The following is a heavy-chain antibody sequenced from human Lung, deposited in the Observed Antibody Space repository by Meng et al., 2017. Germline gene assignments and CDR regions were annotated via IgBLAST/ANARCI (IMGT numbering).Heavy chain of an antibody. CDR2: INHSGST. Sequence: VQLQRWGAGLLKPSDTLSLTCVGSGGSFSDYYWSWIRQPPGKGLEWIGEINHSGSTNYNPSLESRATISVDTSQNNLSLKLSSVTAADSAVYYCARGPTTMAHDFDYWGQGTLVTVSS. D-gene: IGHD4-11*01. CDR1: GGSFSDYY. CDR3: ARGPTTMAHDFDY. V-gene: IGHV4-34*01. J-gene: IGHJ4*02.